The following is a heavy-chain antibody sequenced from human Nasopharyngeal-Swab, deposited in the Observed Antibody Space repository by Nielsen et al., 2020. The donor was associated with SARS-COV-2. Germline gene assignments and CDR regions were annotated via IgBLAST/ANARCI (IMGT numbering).Heavy chain of an antibody. Sequence: GGSLRLSCATSGFTFDDFALHWVRQAPGKGLEWVSGISSSSDIMAYADSVKGRFIISRDNAKNSLYLQMNSLRAEDTALYYCTKGRSGAVPAALNYWGQGTLVTVSS. V-gene: IGHV3-9*01. CDR2: ISSSSDIM. D-gene: IGHD2-2*01. J-gene: IGHJ4*02. CDR3: TKGRSGAVPAALNY. CDR1: GFTFDDFA.